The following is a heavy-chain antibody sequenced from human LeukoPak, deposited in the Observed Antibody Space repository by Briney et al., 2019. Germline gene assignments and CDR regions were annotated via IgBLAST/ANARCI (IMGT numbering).Heavy chain of an antibody. CDR3: ARHAGVEMATMYFQH. V-gene: IGHV3-20*04. J-gene: IGHJ1*01. CDR2: INWNGGST. Sequence: GGSLRLSCAASGFTFDDYGMSWVRQAPGKGLEWVSGINWNGGSTGYADSVKGRFTISGDNAKNSLYLQMNSLRAEDTALYYCARHAGVEMATMYFQHWGQGTLVTVSS. CDR1: GFTFDDYG. D-gene: IGHD5-24*01.